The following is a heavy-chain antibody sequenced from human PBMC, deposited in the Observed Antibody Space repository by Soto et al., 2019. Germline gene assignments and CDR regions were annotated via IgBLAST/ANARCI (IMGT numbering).Heavy chain of an antibody. Sequence: EVQLLESGGGLVQPGGSLRLSCAASGFTFSSYAMSWVRQAPGKGLEWVSAISGSGGSTYYADSVKGRFTISRDNSKNTLDLQMNSLRAEDTAVYYCAKDWEYDFWSGYQDYWGQGTLVTVSS. J-gene: IGHJ4*02. V-gene: IGHV3-23*01. D-gene: IGHD3-3*01. CDR3: AKDWEYDFWSGYQDY. CDR2: ISGSGGST. CDR1: GFTFSSYA.